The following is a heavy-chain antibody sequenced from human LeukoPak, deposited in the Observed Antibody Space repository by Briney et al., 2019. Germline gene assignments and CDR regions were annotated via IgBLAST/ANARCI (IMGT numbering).Heavy chain of an antibody. Sequence: ASVKVSCKASGYTFIGYYMHWVRQAPGQGREWMGWINPNSGGTNYAQKFQGRVTMTRDTSSSTAYMEPNRLKSDDTAVYYCARELASGRYPDYWGQGTLVTVS. J-gene: IGHJ4*02. D-gene: IGHD3-10*01. CDR1: GYTFIGYY. CDR3: ARELASGRYPDY. CDR2: INPNSGGT. V-gene: IGHV1-2*02.